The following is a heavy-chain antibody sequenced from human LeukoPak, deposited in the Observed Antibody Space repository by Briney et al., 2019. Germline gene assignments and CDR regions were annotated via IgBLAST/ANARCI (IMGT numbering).Heavy chain of an antibody. CDR1: GXXFSSYS. CDR3: ARDLGSIASGY. Sequence: PGGSLRLXCAXSGXXFSSYSMNWVRQAPGKGLEWVSSISSSSSYIYYADSVKGRFTISRDNAKNSLYLQMNSLRAEDTAVYYCARDLGSIASGYWGQGTLVTVSS. V-gene: IGHV3-21*01. CDR2: ISSSSSYI. D-gene: IGHD6-6*01. J-gene: IGHJ4*02.